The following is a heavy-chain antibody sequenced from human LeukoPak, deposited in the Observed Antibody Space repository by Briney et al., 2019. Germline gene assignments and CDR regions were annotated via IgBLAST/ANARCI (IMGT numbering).Heavy chain of an antibody. V-gene: IGHV3-30*04. Sequence: PGGSLRLSCAASGFTFSSYTMHWVRQAPGKGLEWVAVISYDGSNKYYADSVKGRFTISRDNSKNTLYLQMNSLRAEDTAVYYCAKGRDSSGWYLDYWGQGTLVTVSS. CDR2: ISYDGSNK. CDR3: AKGRDSSGWYLDY. J-gene: IGHJ4*02. D-gene: IGHD6-19*01. CDR1: GFTFSSYT.